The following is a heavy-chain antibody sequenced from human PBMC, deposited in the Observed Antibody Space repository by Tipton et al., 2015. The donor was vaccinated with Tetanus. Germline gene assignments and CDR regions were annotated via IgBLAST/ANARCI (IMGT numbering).Heavy chain of an antibody. Sequence: SLRLSCAASGFTFSSYAMHWVRQAPGKGLEWVAVISYDGSNKYYTDSVKGRFTISRDNSKKTLYLQMNSLRAEDTAVYYCARENTYCSSTSCYFDYWGQGTLVTVSS. CDR3: ARENTYCSSTSCYFDY. CDR1: GFTFSSYA. D-gene: IGHD2-2*01. V-gene: IGHV3-30*04. CDR2: ISYDGSNK. J-gene: IGHJ4*02.